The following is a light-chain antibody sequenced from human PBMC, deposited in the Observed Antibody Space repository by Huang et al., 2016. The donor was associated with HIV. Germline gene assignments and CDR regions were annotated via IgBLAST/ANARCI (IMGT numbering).Light chain of an antibody. CDR1: QTISTW. Sequence: DIRMTQSPSTLSASVGDRITITCRASQTISTWLAWFQQKPGEAPRLLIYGASTLETGVPSRVSGSGSGTHFTLTIASLQPEDFVTYYCQQYGGYPYTFGQGTKVEMK. CDR2: GAS. J-gene: IGKJ2*01. V-gene: IGKV1-5*01. CDR3: QQYGGYPYT.